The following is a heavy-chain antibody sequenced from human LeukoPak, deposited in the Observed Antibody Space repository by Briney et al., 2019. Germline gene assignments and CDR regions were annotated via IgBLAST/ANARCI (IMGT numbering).Heavy chain of an antibody. CDR2: IRGDGDDT. CDR1: GFTFDDYA. Sequence: GGSLRLSCAASGFTFDDYAMHWVRQAPGKGLEWVSVIRGDGDDTHYADSVKGRFTISRDNRKNSLYLQMNSLRTEDTALFYCAKYGVVIGASTVDAFGIWGQGTMVTVSS. CDR3: AKYGVVIGASTVDAFGI. J-gene: IGHJ3*02. V-gene: IGHV3-43*02. D-gene: IGHD2-15*01.